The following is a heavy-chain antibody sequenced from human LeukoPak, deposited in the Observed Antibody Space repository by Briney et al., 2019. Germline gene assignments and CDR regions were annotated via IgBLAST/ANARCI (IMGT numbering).Heavy chain of an antibody. CDR3: ASFSGSYYDSSPNH. CDR2: IYYSGST. J-gene: IGHJ5*02. CDR1: GGSISSSSYS. D-gene: IGHD3-22*01. V-gene: IGHV4-39*01. Sequence: SETLSLTCTVSGGSISSSSYSWGWVRQPPGKGLEWIGSIYYSGSTYYNPSLKSRVAISVDTSKNQFSLKLSSVTAADTAVYYCASFSGSYYDSSPNHWGQGTLVTVSS.